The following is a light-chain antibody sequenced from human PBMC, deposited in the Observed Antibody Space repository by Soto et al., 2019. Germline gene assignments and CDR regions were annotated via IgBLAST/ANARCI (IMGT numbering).Light chain of an antibody. CDR3: QQYGRSPYT. V-gene: IGKV3-20*01. CDR2: GAS. CDR1: QSVSNNY. Sequence: ENVLTQSPGTLSLSPGERATLSCRASQSVSNNYLAWYQQKPGQAPRLLIYGASGRPTGIPDRFSGSGSGTDFTLTITRLEPEDFAVYYCQQYGRSPYTFGQGTKLEIK. J-gene: IGKJ2*01.